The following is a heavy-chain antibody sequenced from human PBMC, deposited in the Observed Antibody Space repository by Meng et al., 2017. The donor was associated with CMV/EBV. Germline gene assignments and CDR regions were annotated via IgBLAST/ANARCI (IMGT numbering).Heavy chain of an antibody. V-gene: IGHV4-61*08. CDR3: ARGTEDYDFWLDY. Sequence: SETLSLTCTVSGGSISSGDYYWSWIRQPPGKGLEWIGYIYYSGSTNYNPSLKSRVTISVDTSKNQFSLKLSSVTAADTAVYYCARGTEDYDFWLDYWGQGTLVTVSS. CDR2: IYYSGST. CDR1: GGSISSGDYY. D-gene: IGHD3-3*01. J-gene: IGHJ4*02.